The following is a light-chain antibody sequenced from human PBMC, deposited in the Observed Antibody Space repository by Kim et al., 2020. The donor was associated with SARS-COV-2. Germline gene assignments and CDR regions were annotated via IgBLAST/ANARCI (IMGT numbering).Light chain of an antibody. CDR1: KIGSKN. V-gene: IGLV3-21*04. CDR2: YDT. J-gene: IGLJ1*01. Sequence: SYELTQPPSVSVAPGKTARLTCGGNKIGSKNVNWYQQKPGQAPVTVIHYDTNRPSGVPERFSGSNSGNTATLTITRVEDGDEADYYCQVWDSSSGHYVFG. CDR3: QVWDSSSGHYV.